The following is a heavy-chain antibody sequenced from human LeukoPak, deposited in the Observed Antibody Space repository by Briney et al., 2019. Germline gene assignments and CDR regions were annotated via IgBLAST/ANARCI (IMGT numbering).Heavy chain of an antibody. V-gene: IGHV1-2*02. CDR3: ARDRLVVPAAFDY. Sequence: SVKVSREASGYTSTAYYMHWVRQAPGQGLEWMGWINPNSGGTNYAQKFQGRVTMTRDTSISTAYMELSRLRSDDTAVYYCARDRLVVPAAFDYWGQGTMVTVSS. CDR1: GYTSTAYY. D-gene: IGHD2-2*01. CDR2: INPNSGGT. J-gene: IGHJ4*02.